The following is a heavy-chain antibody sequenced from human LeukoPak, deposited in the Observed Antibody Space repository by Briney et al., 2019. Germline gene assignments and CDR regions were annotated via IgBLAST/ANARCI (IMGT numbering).Heavy chain of an antibody. D-gene: IGHD4-17*01. Sequence: SETLSLTCTVSGGSISSYYWSWIRQPPGKGLEWIGYIYYSGSTNYNPSLKSRVAISVVTSKNHFSLKLSSVTAADTAVYYCARDPGDYNAFDIWGQGTMVTVSS. V-gene: IGHV4-59*01. CDR2: IYYSGST. CDR3: ARDPGDYNAFDI. CDR1: GGSISSYY. J-gene: IGHJ3*02.